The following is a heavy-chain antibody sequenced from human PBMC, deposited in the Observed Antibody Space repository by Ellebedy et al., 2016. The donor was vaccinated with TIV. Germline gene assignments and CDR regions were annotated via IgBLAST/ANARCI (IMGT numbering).Heavy chain of an antibody. D-gene: IGHD3-22*01. CDR2: ISSGRGTI. V-gene: IGHV3-48*02. J-gene: IGHJ5*01. CDR1: GFSFISYS. CDR3: ARGTFSSGSNWFDS. Sequence: GGSLRLXXAASGFSFISYSMNWVRQAPGKGLEWVSYISSGRGTIYYTDAVRGRFTISRDNAKNSLYLQMNSLRNEDTAVYYCARGTFSSGSNWFDSWGQGTLVTVSS.